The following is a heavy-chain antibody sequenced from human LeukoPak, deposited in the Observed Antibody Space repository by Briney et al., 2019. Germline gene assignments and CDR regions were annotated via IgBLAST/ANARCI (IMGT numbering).Heavy chain of an antibody. V-gene: IGHV1-18*01. CDR1: GYTFTSYG. J-gene: IGHJ3*02. CDR3: ARVSGYYGEGGLDDAFDI. CDR2: ISAYNGNT. D-gene: IGHD3-22*01. Sequence: ASVKVSCKASGYTFTSYGISWVRQAPGQGREWMGWISAYNGNTNYAQKLQGRVTMTTDTSTSTAYMELRSLRSDDTAVYYCARVSGYYGEGGLDDAFDIWGQGTMVTVSS.